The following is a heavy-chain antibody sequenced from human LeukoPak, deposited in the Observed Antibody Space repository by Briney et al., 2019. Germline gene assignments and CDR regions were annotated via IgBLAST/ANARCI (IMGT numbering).Heavy chain of an antibody. CDR3: PRDGDIVGVLYYYYYYMDV. CDR1: GYTFTGYY. Sequence: ASVKVSCKASGYTFTGYYMHWVRQAPGQGLEWMGRINPNSGGTNYAQKFQGRVTMTRDTSISTAYMELSRLRSDDTAVYYCPRDGDIVGVLYYYYYYMDVWGKGTTVTVPS. D-gene: IGHD1-26*01. CDR2: INPNSGGT. J-gene: IGHJ6*03. V-gene: IGHV1-2*06.